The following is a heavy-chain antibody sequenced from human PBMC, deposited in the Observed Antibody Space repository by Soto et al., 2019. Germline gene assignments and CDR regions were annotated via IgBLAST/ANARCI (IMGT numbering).Heavy chain of an antibody. D-gene: IGHD6-13*01. J-gene: IGHJ5*02. CDR3: ARVFSDSSSFFDP. CDR2: IYYSGST. CDR1: GGSISSGGYY. Sequence: QVQLQESGPGLVKPSQTLSLTCTVSGGSISSGGYYWSWIRQQPGKGLEWIGYIYYSGSTYYNPSLKSRVTISVDTSKNQYSLKLSSVTAADTAVYYCARVFSDSSSFFDPWGQGTLVTVSS. V-gene: IGHV4-31*03.